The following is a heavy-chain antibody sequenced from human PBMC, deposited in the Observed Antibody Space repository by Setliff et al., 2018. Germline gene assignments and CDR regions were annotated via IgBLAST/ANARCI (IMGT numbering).Heavy chain of an antibody. CDR2: IDNRGTT. CDR1: GASITTYY. D-gene: IGHD6-13*01. Sequence: PSETLSLTCSVSGASITTYYWHWIRQPPGKGLEWIGFIDNRGTTNYNPALKSRVTISTDASKNHFALTLTSMTAADTAVYYCARDPLAASGTIYYGLDVWGQGTTVTVS. V-gene: IGHV4-59*01. J-gene: IGHJ6*02. CDR3: ARDPLAASGTIYYGLDV.